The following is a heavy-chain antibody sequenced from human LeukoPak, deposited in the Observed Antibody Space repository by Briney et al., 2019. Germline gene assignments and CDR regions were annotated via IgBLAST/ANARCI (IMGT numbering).Heavy chain of an antibody. J-gene: IGHJ6*03. Sequence: GGSLRLSCAASGFTFSNAWMSWVRQAPGKGLEWVSSISSSSSYVYYADSVKGRFTISRDNAKNSLYLQMNSLRAEDTAVYYCARDLIRGYMDVWGKGTTVTVSS. CDR1: GFTFSNAW. V-gene: IGHV3-21*01. CDR2: ISSSSSYV. CDR3: ARDLIRGYMDV. D-gene: IGHD3-16*01.